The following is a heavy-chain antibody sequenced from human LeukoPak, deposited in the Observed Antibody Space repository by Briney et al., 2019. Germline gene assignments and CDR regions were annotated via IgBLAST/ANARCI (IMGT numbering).Heavy chain of an antibody. J-gene: IGHJ4*02. CDR3: ARGGYDIFDY. CDR2: IYYSGST. CDR1: GGSISSYY. D-gene: IGHD3-9*01. Sequence: SETLSLTCTVSGGSISSYYWSWIRQPPGKGLEWIGYIYYSGSTNYNPSLKSRVTISVDTSKNQFSLKLSSVTAADTAVYYCARGGYDIFDYWGQGTLVTVSS. V-gene: IGHV4-59*01.